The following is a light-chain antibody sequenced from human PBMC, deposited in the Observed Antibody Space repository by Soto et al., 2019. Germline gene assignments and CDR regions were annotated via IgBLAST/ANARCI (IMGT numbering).Light chain of an antibody. CDR1: SSDVGGYDY. CDR2: EVS. Sequence: VLTQPASVSGSPGQSITISCTGTSSDVGGYDYVSWYQLHPGKAPKLMVFEVSNRPSGVSYRFSGSKSGNTASLTISGLQAEDEADYFCSSYSISTAYLFGIGTKVTVL. J-gene: IGLJ1*01. CDR3: SSYSISTAYL. V-gene: IGLV2-14*01.